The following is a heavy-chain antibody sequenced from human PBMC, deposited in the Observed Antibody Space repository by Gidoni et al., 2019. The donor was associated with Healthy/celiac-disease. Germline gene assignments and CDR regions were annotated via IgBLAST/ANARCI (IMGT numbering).Heavy chain of an antibody. Sequence: QVQLQESGPGLVKPSQTLSLTCTVSGGSISRGDYYWSWIRQPPGKGLEWIGYIYYSGSTYYNPSLKSRVTISGDTSKNQFSLKLSSVTAADTAVYYCARVGYCSSTSCPGAIDVWGKGTTVTVSS. CDR3: ARVGYCSSTSCPGAIDV. CDR1: GGSISRGDYY. V-gene: IGHV4-30-4*01. CDR2: IYYSGST. J-gene: IGHJ6*04. D-gene: IGHD2-2*01.